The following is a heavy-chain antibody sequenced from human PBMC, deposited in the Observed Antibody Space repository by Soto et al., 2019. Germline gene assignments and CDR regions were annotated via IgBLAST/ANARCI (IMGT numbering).Heavy chain of an antibody. CDR1: GFTFSTYT. D-gene: IGHD3-3*01. J-gene: IGHJ4*02. V-gene: IGHV3-23*01. CDR3: AKDVSTGVAPTYFDY. CDR2: ISSSGGNT. Sequence: PGGSLRLSCAASGFTFSTYTMSWVRQAPGKGLEWVSGISSSGGNTYYSDSVKGRFTISRDNSKDTLFLQMNRLGAEDTALYFCAKDVSTGVAPTYFDYWGQGNLVTVSS.